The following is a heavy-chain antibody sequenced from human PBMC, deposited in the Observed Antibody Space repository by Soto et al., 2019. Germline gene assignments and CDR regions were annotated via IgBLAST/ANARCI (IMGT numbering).Heavy chain of an antibody. CDR1: GYSFISYW. J-gene: IGHJ5*02. Sequence: PGDSLKISCKGSGYSFISYWISWVRQMPGKGLEWMGRIDPSDSYVKYSPSFQGHVTISADKSIGTAYLQWSSLKASDIAMYYCARNDVGATTVWFDPWGQGTLVTVSS. D-gene: IGHD1-26*01. V-gene: IGHV5-10-1*01. CDR3: ARNDVGATTVWFDP. CDR2: IDPSDSYV.